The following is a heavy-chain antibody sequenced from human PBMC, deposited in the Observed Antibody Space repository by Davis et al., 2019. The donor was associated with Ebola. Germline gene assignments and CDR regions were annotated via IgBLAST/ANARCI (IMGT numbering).Heavy chain of an antibody. CDR1: GFTFSSYP. CDR2: INSDGSRT. Sequence: HTGGSLRLSCAASGFTFSSYPMHWVRQAAGKGLVWVASINSDGSRTHYADSVKGRLTLSRDNARHTLDLQMNSLRAEDTAVYYCASWEYYYDNSGSRSALCWGQGTLVTVSS. CDR3: ASWEYYYDNSGSRSALC. D-gene: IGHD3-22*01. J-gene: IGHJ4*02. V-gene: IGHV3-74*01.